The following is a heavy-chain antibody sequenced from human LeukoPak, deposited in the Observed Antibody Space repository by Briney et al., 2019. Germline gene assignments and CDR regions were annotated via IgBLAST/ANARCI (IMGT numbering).Heavy chain of an antibody. CDR2: ISWNSGSI. CDR1: GFTFDDYA. Sequence: GRSLRLSCAASGFTFDDYAMHWVRQAPGRGLEWVSGISWNSGSIGYADSVRGRFTISRDNAKNSLFLQMNSLRADDTALYYCAKDLHFYGSAYFDSWGQGTLVTVSS. V-gene: IGHV3-9*01. CDR3: AKDLHFYGSAYFDS. J-gene: IGHJ4*02. D-gene: IGHD3-10*01.